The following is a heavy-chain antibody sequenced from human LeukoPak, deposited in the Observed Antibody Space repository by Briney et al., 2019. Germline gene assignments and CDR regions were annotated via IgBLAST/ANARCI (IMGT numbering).Heavy chain of an antibody. V-gene: IGHV4-34*01. J-gene: IGHJ4*02. CDR1: GGSISSYY. D-gene: IGHD2-2*01. Sequence: SETLSLTCTVSGGSISSYYWSWIRQPPGKGLEWIGEINHSGSTNYNPSLKSRVTISVDTSKNQFSLKLSSVTAADTAVYYCASQYCSSTSCYGGGRFDYWGQGTLVTVSS. CDR3: ASQYCSSTSCYGGGRFDY. CDR2: INHSGST.